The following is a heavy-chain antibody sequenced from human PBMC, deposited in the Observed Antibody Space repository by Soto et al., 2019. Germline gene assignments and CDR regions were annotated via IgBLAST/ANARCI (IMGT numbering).Heavy chain of an antibody. V-gene: IGHV1-69*13. Sequence: SVKVSCKSSGGTFSSHSINWVRQAPGQGLEWMGGIIPIFGPANFAKKFQGRVTITADESTTTAYMELSSLTSEDTAVYYCATGSFTSTGGRIGYHYNAMDVWGQGTTVTVPQ. J-gene: IGHJ6*01. CDR2: IIPIFGPA. CDR3: ATGSFTSTGGRIGYHYNAMDV. D-gene: IGHD1-1*01. CDR1: GGTFSSHS.